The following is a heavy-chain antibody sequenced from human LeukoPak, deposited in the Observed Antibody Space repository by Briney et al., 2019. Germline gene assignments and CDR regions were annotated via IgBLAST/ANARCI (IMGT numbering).Heavy chain of an antibody. CDR2: IKQDGSEK. CDR1: GFTFSNYW. V-gene: IGHV3-7*03. J-gene: IGHJ4*02. Sequence: GGSLRLSCAASGFTFSNYWMSWVRQAPGKGLEWVANIKQDGSEKYYVDSVKGRFTISRDNAKNSLYLQMNSLRAEDTAVYYCAREVEEWFGEPSFDYWGQGTLVTVSS. CDR3: AREVEEWFGEPSFDY. D-gene: IGHD3-10*01.